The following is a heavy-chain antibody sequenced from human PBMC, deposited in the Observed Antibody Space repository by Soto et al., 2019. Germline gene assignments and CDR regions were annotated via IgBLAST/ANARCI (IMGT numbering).Heavy chain of an antibody. CDR1: GFTFSSYA. J-gene: IGHJ5*02. V-gene: IGHV3-23*01. CDR2: ISGSGGST. D-gene: IGHD2-2*01. Sequence: AASGFTFSSYAMSWVRQAPGKGLEWVSAISGSGGSTYYADSVKGRFTISRDNSKNTLYLQMNSLRAEDTAVYYCAKGGAQLLHYNWFDPWGQGTLVTVSS. CDR3: AKGGAQLLHYNWFDP.